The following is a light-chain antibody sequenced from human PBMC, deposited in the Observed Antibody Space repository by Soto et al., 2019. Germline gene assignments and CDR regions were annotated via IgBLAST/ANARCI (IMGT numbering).Light chain of an antibody. V-gene: IGKV3-11*01. CDR1: QNISNY. Sequence: IVLTQSPATLSLSPGKSASISCRASQNISNYLIWYKQKPGQAPRLLIYDVSNRATGIPARFSGSGSGTDFTLTISSLEPEDFAVYYCQQRSNWPRTFGQGTKVDIK. J-gene: IGKJ1*01. CDR3: QQRSNWPRT. CDR2: DVS.